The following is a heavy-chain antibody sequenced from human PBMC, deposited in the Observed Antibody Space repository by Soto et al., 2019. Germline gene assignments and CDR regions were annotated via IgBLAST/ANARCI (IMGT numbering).Heavy chain of an antibody. V-gene: IGHV3-23*01. J-gene: IGHJ6*02. CDR2: ISGSGGST. CDR1: GFTFSSYA. Sequence: EVQLLESGGGLVQPGGSLRLSCAASGFTFSSYAMSWVRQAPGKGLEWVSAISGSGGSTYYADSVKGRFTISRDNSKNTLYLQMNSLRAENTAVYYCANLAARLWDGYYCGMDVWGQGTTVTVSS. D-gene: IGHD6-6*01. CDR3: ANLAARLWDGYYCGMDV.